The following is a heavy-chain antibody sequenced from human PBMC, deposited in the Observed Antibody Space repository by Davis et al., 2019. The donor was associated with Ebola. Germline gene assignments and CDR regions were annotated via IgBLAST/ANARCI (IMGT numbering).Heavy chain of an antibody. CDR2: ISSSSSYI. D-gene: IGHD2-15*01. CDR1: GFTFSDYY. CDR3: ARGIVVVVAATRGSWFDP. Sequence: GGSLRLSCAASGFTFSDYYMSWIRQAPGKGLEWVSSISSSSSYIYYADSVKGRFTISRDNAKNSLYLQMNSLRAEDTAVYYCARGIVVVVAATRGSWFDPWGQGTLVTVSS. V-gene: IGHV3-11*06. J-gene: IGHJ5*02.